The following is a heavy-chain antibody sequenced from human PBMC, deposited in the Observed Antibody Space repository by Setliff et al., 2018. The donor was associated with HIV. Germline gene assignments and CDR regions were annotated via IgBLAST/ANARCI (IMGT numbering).Heavy chain of an antibody. CDR3: ARAMGSSGYYEVWYYYGMDV. CDR1: RDAMSSSSDS. V-gene: IGHV4-61*09. J-gene: IGHJ6*02. Sequence: SETLSLTCTVPRDAMSSSSDSWTWIRQPAGKGLEWSGHIDTSGGTKYHPPLESRVTISVDKSKMQFSLKLSSVTAADTAVYYCARAMGSSGYYEVWYYYGMDVWGQGTTVTVSS. D-gene: IGHD3-22*01. CDR2: IDTSGGT.